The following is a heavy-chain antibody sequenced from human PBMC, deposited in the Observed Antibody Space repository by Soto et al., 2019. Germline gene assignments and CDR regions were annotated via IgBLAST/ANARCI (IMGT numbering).Heavy chain of an antibody. CDR1: GYTFTGYY. V-gene: IGHV1-2*02. Sequence: ASVKVSCKASGYTFTGYYMHWVRQAPGQGLEWMGWINPNSGGTNYAQKFQGRVTMTRDTSISTAYMELSGLRSDDTAVYYCARVRSGTTRGLFDYWGQGTLVTVSS. J-gene: IGHJ4*02. CDR3: ARVRSGTTRGLFDY. D-gene: IGHD1-7*01. CDR2: INPNSGGT.